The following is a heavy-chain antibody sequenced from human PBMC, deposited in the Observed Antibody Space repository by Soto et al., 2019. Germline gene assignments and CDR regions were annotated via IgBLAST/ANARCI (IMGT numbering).Heavy chain of an antibody. CDR1: GGTFSSYA. Sequence: QVQLVQSGAEVKKPGSSVKVSCKASGGTFSSYAISWVLQAPGQGLEWMGGIIPLFGTANYAQKFQGSVTITADESTRTAYMELSSLRSEDTAVYYCARGGRVVAPDYWGQGTLVTVSS. V-gene: IGHV1-69*12. D-gene: IGHD5-12*01. CDR2: IIPLFGTA. CDR3: ARGGRVVAPDY. J-gene: IGHJ4*01.